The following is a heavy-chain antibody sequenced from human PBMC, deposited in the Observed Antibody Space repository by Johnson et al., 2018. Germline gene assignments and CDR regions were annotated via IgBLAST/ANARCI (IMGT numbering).Heavy chain of an antibody. CDR2: ISWNSGSI. CDR1: GFTFDDYA. J-gene: IGHJ4*02. CDR3: ARDGSDRPLDY. D-gene: IGHD3-10*01. V-gene: IGHV3-9*01. Sequence: EVQLLESGGALVQPGRSLKLSCAASGFTFDDYAMHWVRQATGKGLEWVSGISWNSGSIGYADSVKGRFTNSRDNAKNSLYLHMNSLRPEDTAFYYCARDGSDRPLDYWGQGTLVTVSS.